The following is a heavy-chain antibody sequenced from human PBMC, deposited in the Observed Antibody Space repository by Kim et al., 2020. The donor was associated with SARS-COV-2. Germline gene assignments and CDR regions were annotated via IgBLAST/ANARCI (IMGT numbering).Heavy chain of an antibody. CDR1: GFTFSTYA. V-gene: IGHV3-48*02. Sequence: GGSLRLSCAASGFTFSTYAMNWVRQAPGKGLEWVSYISSSTNTIYYADSVKGRFTISMDNAKNSLYLQMSSLRDEDTAVYYCARRSGTFDASYFYYPLDFWGQGTAVTISS. CDR3: ARRSGTFDASYFYYPLDF. J-gene: IGHJ6*02. D-gene: IGHD6-19*01. CDR2: ISSSTNTI.